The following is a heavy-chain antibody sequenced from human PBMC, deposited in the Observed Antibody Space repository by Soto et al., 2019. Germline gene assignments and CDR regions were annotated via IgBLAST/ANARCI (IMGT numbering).Heavy chain of an antibody. CDR3: ARDSVLVPAAIVGIGLPLFH. J-gene: IGHJ4*02. D-gene: IGHD2-2*01. V-gene: IGHV1-69*12. Sequence: QVQLVQSGAEVKKPGSSVKVSCKASGGTFSSYAISWVRQAPGQGLEWLGGIIPIFGTANYAQKFQGRVTITADESTSTAYMELSSLRSEDTAVYYCARDSVLVPAAIVGIGLPLFHWGQGTLVTVSS. CDR1: GGTFSSYA. CDR2: IIPIFGTA.